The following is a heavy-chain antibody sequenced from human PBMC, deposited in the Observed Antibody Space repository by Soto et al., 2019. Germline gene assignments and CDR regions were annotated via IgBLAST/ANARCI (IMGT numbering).Heavy chain of an antibody. V-gene: IGHV4-61*08. Sequence: SETLSLTCTVSGGSISSGGYCWSWIRQPPGKGLEWIGYIYYSGSTNYNPSLKSRVTISVDTSKNQFSLKLSSVTAADTAVYYCARIVVPGYYYYYYMDVWGKGTTVTVSS. D-gene: IGHD2-2*01. CDR1: GGSISSGGYC. CDR3: ARIVVPGYYYYYYMDV. CDR2: IYYSGST. J-gene: IGHJ6*03.